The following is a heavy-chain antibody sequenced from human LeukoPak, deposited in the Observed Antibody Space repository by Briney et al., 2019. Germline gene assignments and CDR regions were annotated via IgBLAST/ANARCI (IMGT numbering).Heavy chain of an antibody. J-gene: IGHJ4*02. D-gene: IGHD1-26*01. V-gene: IGHV3-23*01. CDR2: ISNSGDRT. CDR3: AKDFVPRGGSYFPGFDY. Sequence: GGSLRLSCEASGFTFSSYWMSWVRQAPGKGLEWVSTISNSGDRTYYADSVKGRFTISRDNSKNTLYLQMNSLRTEDTAVYYCAKDFVPRGGSYFPGFDYWGQGTLVIVSS. CDR1: GFTFSSYW.